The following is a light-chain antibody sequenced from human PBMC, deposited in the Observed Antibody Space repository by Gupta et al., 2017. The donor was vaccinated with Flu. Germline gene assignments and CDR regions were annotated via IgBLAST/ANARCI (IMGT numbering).Light chain of an antibody. CDR2: GAS. CDR1: QSVSSN. J-gene: IGKJ1*01. CDR3: QQYNNWPWT. Sequence: PAPLAVSPGERATPSCRASQSVSSNLAWYQQKPGQVPRLLIYGASTRATGIPASFSGSGSGTEFTLTISSLQSEDFAVYYCQQYNNWPWTFGQGTKVEIK. V-gene: IGKV3-15*01.